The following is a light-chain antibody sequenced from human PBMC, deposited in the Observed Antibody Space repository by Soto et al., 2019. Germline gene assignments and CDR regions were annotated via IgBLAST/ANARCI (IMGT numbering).Light chain of an antibody. J-gene: IGKJ1*01. CDR2: GAS. Sequence: EIVLTQSPGTLSLSPGERATLSCRASQSVSSSYLAWYQQTPGQTPRLLIYGASSRATGIPDRFSGSRSGTDFTLTISRLEPEDFAVYYCQQYGSSPWTVGQGTKVDTK. CDR3: QQYGSSPWT. CDR1: QSVSSSY. V-gene: IGKV3-20*01.